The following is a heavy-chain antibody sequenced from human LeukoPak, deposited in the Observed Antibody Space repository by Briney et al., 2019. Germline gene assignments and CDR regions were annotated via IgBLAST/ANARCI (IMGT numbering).Heavy chain of an antibody. Sequence: LGGSLRLSCEASGFTFSGYDMSWIRQAPGQGLEWVSCISSSGSTIYYADSVKGRFTISRDNAKNSLYLQMNSLRAEDTAVYYCARVDDDILTGGNTNWFDPWSQGTLVTASA. J-gene: IGHJ5*01. V-gene: IGHV3-11*01. CDR3: ARVDDDILTGGNTNWFDP. D-gene: IGHD3-9*01. CDR2: ISSSGSTI. CDR1: GFTFSGYD.